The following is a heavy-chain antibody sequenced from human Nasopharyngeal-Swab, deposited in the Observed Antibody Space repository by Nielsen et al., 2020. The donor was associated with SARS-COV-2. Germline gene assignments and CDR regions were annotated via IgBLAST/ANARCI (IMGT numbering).Heavy chain of an antibody. V-gene: IGHV3-30*02. Sequence: LSLTCAASGFTFSSYGMHWVRQAPGKGLEWVAFIRYDGSNKYYADSVKGRFTISRDNSKNTLYLQMNSLRAEDTAVYYCAKDRYCSSTSCHYYYYYYMDVWGKGTTVTVSS. J-gene: IGHJ6*03. CDR2: IRYDGSNK. D-gene: IGHD2-2*01. CDR3: AKDRYCSSTSCHYYYYYYMDV. CDR1: GFTFSSYG.